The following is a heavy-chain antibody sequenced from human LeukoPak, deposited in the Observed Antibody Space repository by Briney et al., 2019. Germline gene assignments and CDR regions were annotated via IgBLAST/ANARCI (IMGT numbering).Heavy chain of an antibody. CDR2: IYPGDSDT. V-gene: IGHV5-51*01. Sequence: GESLKISCKGSGYSFTSYWIGWVRQMPGKGLEWMGIIYPGDSDTRYSPSFQGQVTISADKSISTAYLQWSSLKASDTAMYYCARPDYYDSSGYYYSDYWGQGTLVTASS. CDR1: GYSFTSYW. J-gene: IGHJ4*02. CDR3: ARPDYYDSSGYYYSDY. D-gene: IGHD3-22*01.